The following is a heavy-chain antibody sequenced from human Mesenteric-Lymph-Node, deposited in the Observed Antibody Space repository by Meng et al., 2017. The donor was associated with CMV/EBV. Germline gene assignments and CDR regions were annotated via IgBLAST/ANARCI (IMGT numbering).Heavy chain of an antibody. CDR2: ISSSSSYI. Sequence: GESLKISCAASGFTFSSYSMNWVRQAPGKGLEWVSSISSSSSYIYYADSVKGRFTISRDNAKNSLYLQMNSLRAEDTAVYYCAREHSSSSEIDYWGQGTLVTVSS. J-gene: IGHJ4*02. V-gene: IGHV3-21*04. CDR1: GFTFSSYS. CDR3: AREHSSSSEIDY. D-gene: IGHD6-6*01.